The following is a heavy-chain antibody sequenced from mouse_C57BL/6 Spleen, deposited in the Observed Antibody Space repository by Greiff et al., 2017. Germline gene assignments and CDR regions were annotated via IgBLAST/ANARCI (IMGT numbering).Heavy chain of an antibody. CDR2: ISSGGDYI. CDR3: TRGEGYEGAMNY. CDR1: GFTFSSYA. V-gene: IGHV5-9-1*02. D-gene: IGHD2-3*01. Sequence: VKLMESGEGLVKPGGSLKLSCAASGFTFSSYAMSWVRQTPEKRLEWVAYISSGGDYIYYADTVKGRFTIPRDNARNTLYLQMSSLKSEDTAMYYCTRGEGYEGAMNYWGQGTSVSVSS. J-gene: IGHJ4*01.